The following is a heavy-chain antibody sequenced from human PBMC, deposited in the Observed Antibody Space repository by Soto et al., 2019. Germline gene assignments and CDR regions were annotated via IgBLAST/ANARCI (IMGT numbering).Heavy chain of an antibody. CDR1: EFNVTNGH. CDR3: AGDWNGDKYFDY. V-gene: IGHV3-53*01. Sequence: XGSLRLSCAASEFNVTNGHMNWVRQAPGKGLEWVSVIFGDGNTKYGDSVKGRFTISRDTSKNTVYLQMNSLRAEDTAVYYCAGDWNGDKYFDYWDQGTLVTVSS. J-gene: IGHJ4*02. CDR2: IFGDGNT. D-gene: IGHD1-1*01.